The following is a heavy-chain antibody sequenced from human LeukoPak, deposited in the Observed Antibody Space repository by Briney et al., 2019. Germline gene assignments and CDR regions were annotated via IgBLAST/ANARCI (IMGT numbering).Heavy chain of an antibody. CDR2: INPSGGST. V-gene: IGHV1-46*01. D-gene: IGHD3-22*01. Sequence: GASVKVSCKASGYTFTSYYMHWVRQAPGQGLEWMGIINPSGGSTSYAQKFQGRVTITRNTSISTAYMELSSLRSEDTAVYYCARGRFGEGSGVVVPDGIFDYWGQGTLVTVSS. CDR3: ARGRFGEGSGVVVPDGIFDY. J-gene: IGHJ4*02. CDR1: GYTFTSYY.